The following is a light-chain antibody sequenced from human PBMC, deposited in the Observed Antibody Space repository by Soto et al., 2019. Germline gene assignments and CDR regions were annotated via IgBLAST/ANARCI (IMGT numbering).Light chain of an antibody. CDR3: KQYNDWPRT. V-gene: IGKV3-15*01. CDR2: GAS. Sequence: EIVLTQSPGTLSLSPGERATLSCRASQSVSSSYLAWYQQKPGQAPRLLIYGASTTATDVPPRFSGSGSGTEFTLTISNLQSEDFAVYYCKQYNDWPRTFGQGARLEI. J-gene: IGKJ5*01. CDR1: QSVSSSY.